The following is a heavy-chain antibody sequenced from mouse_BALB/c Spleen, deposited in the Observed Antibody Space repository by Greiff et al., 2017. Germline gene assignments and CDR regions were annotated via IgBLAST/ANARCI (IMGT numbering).Heavy chain of an antibody. CDR3: AREDYYGSSSYYFDY. CDR1: GFTFSSYA. V-gene: IGHV5-6-5*01. Sequence: EVNVVESGGGLVKPGGSLKLSCAASGFTFSSYAMSWVRQTPEKRLEWVASISSGGSTYYPDSVKGRFTISRDNARNILYLQMSSLRSEDTAMYYCAREDYYGSSSYYFDYWGQGTTLTVSS. CDR2: ISSGGST. D-gene: IGHD1-1*01. J-gene: IGHJ2*01.